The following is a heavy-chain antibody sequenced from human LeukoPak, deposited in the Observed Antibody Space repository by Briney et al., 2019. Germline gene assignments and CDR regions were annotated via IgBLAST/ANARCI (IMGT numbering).Heavy chain of an antibody. CDR2: MNPNSGNT. V-gene: IGHV1-8*01. CDR3: ARPSPTRGHDAFDI. Sequence: ASVKVSCKASGYTFTSYDINWVRQATGQGLEWMGWMNPNSGNTGYAQKFQGRVTMTRNTSISTAYMELSSLRSEDTAVYYCARPSPTRGHDAFDIWGQGTMVTVSS. J-gene: IGHJ3*02. D-gene: IGHD3-10*01. CDR1: GYTFTSYD.